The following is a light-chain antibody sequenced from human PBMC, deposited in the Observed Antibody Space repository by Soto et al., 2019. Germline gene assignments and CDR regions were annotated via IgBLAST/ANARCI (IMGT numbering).Light chain of an antibody. CDR1: SGDVATYNY. V-gene: IGLV2-14*01. CDR2: EVT. J-gene: IGLJ1*01. Sequence: QSVLAQPASVSGSPGQSITISCTGSSGDVATYNYVSWYQQHPGKAPKLMISEVTNRPSGVSDRFSGSKSGNTASLTISGLQAEDEADYYCSSFTSRFTFVFGTGTKVTVL. CDR3: SSFTSRFTFV.